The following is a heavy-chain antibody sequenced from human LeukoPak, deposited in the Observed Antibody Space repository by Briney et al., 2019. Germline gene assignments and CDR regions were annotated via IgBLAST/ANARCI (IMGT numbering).Heavy chain of an antibody. CDR3: ARDKSSSWYYFDY. J-gene: IGHJ4*02. V-gene: IGHV3-48*03. D-gene: IGHD6-13*01. CDR1: GFTFSSYE. CDR2: ISSSGSTI. Sequence: GGSLRLSCAASGFTFSSYEMNWVRQAPGKGLEWVSYISSSGSTIYYADSVKGRSTISRDNAKNSLYLQMNSLRADDTAVYYCARDKSSSWYYFDYWGQGTLVTVSS.